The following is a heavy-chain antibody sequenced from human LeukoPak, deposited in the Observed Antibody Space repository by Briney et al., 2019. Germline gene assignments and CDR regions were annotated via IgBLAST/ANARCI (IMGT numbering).Heavy chain of an antibody. J-gene: IGHJ4*02. Sequence: SETLSLTCTVSGGSISSYYRSWIRQPPGKGLEWIGYIYYSGSTNYNPSLKSRVTISVDTSKNQFSLKLSSVTAADTAVYYCARTANTAALFDYWGQGTLVTVSS. CDR1: GGSISSYY. V-gene: IGHV4-59*01. D-gene: IGHD6-13*01. CDR2: IYYSGST. CDR3: ARTANTAALFDY.